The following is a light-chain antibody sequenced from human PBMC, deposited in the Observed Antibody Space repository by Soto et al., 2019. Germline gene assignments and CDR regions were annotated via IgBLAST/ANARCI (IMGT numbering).Light chain of an antibody. CDR2: WAS. J-gene: IGKJ2*01. CDR1: QSVLYSSNNKNY. CDR3: QQYYSTPYT. V-gene: IGKV4-1*01. Sequence: DIVMTQSPDSLAVSLGERATINCKSSQSVLYSSNNKNYLAWYQQKPGHPPKLLIYWASTRESGVPDRFSGSGSGTDYTLTISSLQAEDVAVYYSQQYYSTPYTFGQGTKLEIK.